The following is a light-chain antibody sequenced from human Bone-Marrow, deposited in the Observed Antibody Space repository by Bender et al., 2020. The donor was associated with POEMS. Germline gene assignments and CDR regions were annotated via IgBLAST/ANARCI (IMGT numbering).Light chain of an antibody. J-gene: IGLJ3*02. CDR2: DVD. CDR1: SSDVGGYNY. V-gene: IGLV2-14*01. CDR3: SSYTSGSTLV. Sequence: QSALTQPASVSGSPGQSITISCTGTSSDVGGYNYVSWYQQHPGKAPKLMIYDVDNRPSGVSHRFSASKSGNTASLTISGLQAEDEADYYCSSYTSGSTLVFGGGTKLTVL.